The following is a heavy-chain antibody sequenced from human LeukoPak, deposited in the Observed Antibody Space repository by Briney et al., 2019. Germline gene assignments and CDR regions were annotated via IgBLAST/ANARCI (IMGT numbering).Heavy chain of an antibody. J-gene: IGHJ3*02. Sequence: GGSLRLSCAASGFTFSSYWMHWVRQAPGKGLVWVSRINSDGSSTSYADSVKGRFTISRDNSKNTLYVQMNSLRAEDTAVYYCAKSNGYGLIDIWGQGTMVTVSS. CDR2: INSDGSST. CDR3: AKSNGYGLIDI. V-gene: IGHV3-74*01. CDR1: GFTFSSYW. D-gene: IGHD3-22*01.